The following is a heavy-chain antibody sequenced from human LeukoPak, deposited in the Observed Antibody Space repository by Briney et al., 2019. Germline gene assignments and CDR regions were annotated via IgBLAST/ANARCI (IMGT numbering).Heavy chain of an antibody. J-gene: IGHJ4*02. CDR3: ARGWGYSIPFDY. D-gene: IGHD2-15*01. V-gene: IGHV4-4*07. CDR2: IHTSGST. Sequence: KTSETLSLTCTVSGGSISSYYWSWIRQPAGKGLGWIGRIHTSGSTNYNPSLKSRVTMSVDTSKNQFSLKLSSVTAADTAVYYCARGWGYSIPFDYWGQGTLVAVSS. CDR1: GGSISSYY.